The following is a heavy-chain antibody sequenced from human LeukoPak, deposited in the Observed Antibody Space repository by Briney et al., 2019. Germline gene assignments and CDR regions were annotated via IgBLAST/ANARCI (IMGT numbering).Heavy chain of an antibody. CDR2: ISSSSNYI. CDR1: GFTFSSYS. J-gene: IGHJ4*02. V-gene: IGHV3-21*01. Sequence: GGSLRLSCAASGFTFSSYSMNWVRQAPGKGLEWVSSISSSSNYIYYADSLKGRFTISRDNAKNSLYLQMNSLRAEDTAVYYCARESIAVAGAPFDYWGQGTLVTVSS. CDR3: ARESIAVAGAPFDY. D-gene: IGHD6-19*01.